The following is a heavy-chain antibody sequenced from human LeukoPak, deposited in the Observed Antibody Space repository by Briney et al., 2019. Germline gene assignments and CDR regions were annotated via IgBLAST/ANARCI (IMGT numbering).Heavy chain of an antibody. Sequence: PSETLSLTCTVSGGSISSSYWSWIVQPPGKGLEWIGYIYYTGSTNYNPSLKSRVTISVETSKNQFSLNLNSVTAADTAVYYCARHFPYSPPGNWGQGTLVTVSS. CDR3: ARHFPYSPPGN. V-gene: IGHV4-59*08. CDR1: GGSISSSY. J-gene: IGHJ4*02. D-gene: IGHD6-13*01. CDR2: IYYTGST.